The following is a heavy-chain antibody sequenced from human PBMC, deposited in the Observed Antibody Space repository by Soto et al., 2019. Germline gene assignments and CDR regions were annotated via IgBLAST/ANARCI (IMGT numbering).Heavy chain of an antibody. CDR3: TRERFDP. CDR1: GFTFSNYW. CDR2: IKADGSST. Sequence: GGSLRLSCAASGFTFSNYWMHWVRQAPGKGLVWVSRIKADGSSTNYADSVKGRFTISRDNAKNSLYLVINSLRVEDTAVYFCTRERFDPWGQGTLVTVSS. J-gene: IGHJ5*02. V-gene: IGHV3-74*01.